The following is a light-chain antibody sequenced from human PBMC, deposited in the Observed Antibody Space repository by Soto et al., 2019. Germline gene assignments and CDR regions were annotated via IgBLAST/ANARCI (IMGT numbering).Light chain of an antibody. CDR2: GAS. CDR1: HSVSSK. Sequence: EIVMTQSPATLSVSVGERATLSCRASHSVSSKLAWYQQKPGQAPRLLIYGASTRATDIPAGFSGSGSGTEFTLTISSLQSEDFAVYYCQQYNDWPPQLTFGGGTKVEIK. CDR3: QQYNDWPPQLT. J-gene: IGKJ4*01. V-gene: IGKV3-15*01.